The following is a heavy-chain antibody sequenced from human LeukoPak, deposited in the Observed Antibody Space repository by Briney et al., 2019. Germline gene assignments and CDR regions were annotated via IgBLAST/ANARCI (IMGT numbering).Heavy chain of an antibody. J-gene: IGHJ4*02. D-gene: IGHD1-26*01. V-gene: IGHV3-9*02. CDR3: AKDILVGGSYQSPFDY. CDR2: ISWNSGSI. Sequence: GGSLRLSCAASGFTSDDYAMHWVRQAPGKGLEWVSGISWNSGSIGYADSVKGRFTISRDNAKNSLYLQMNSLRAEDTALYYCAKDILVGGSYQSPFDYWGQGTLVTVSS. CDR1: GFTSDDYA.